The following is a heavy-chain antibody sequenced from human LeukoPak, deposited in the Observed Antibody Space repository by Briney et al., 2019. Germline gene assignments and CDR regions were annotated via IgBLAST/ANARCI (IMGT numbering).Heavy chain of an antibody. CDR3: ARGRIGIAVAQGLGAEVWFDP. CDR2: ISSYNDYT. D-gene: IGHD6-19*01. Sequence: ASVKVSCKASGYTFISHGISWVRQAPGQGLEWMGWISSYNDYTKYAQKLQGRVTMTTDTSTSTAYMELRSLRSDDTAVYYCARGRIGIAVAQGLGAEVWFDPWGQGTLVTVSS. CDR1: GYTFISHG. V-gene: IGHV1-18*01. J-gene: IGHJ5*02.